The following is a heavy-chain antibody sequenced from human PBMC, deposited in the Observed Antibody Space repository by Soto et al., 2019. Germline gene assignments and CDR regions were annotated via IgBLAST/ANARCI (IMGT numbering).Heavy chain of an antibody. Sequence: ASETLSLTCTVSGGSISSGGYYWSWIRQHPGKGLEWIGYIYYSGSTYYNPSLKSRVTISVDTSKNQFSLKLSSVTAADTAVYYCARDRRVAATHYYYYGMDVWGQGTTVTVSS. CDR3: ARDRRVAATHYYYYGMDV. V-gene: IGHV4-31*03. D-gene: IGHD2-15*01. J-gene: IGHJ6*02. CDR2: IYYSGST. CDR1: GGSISSGGYY.